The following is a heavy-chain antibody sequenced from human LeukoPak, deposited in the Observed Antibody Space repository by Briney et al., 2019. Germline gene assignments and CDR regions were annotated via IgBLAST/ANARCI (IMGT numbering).Heavy chain of an antibody. D-gene: IGHD3-9*01. J-gene: IGHJ4*02. CDR3: AKGDPPTYYDILTGQDY. Sequence: GGALRLSCAASGFTFSSYAMSWVRQAPGKGLEWVAGISAGGGSTYYADSVKGRFTISRDNSKNMLYLQLNSLRAEDTAVYYCAKGDPPTYYDILTGQDYWGQGTLVTVSS. V-gene: IGHV3-23*01. CDR2: ISAGGGST. CDR1: GFTFSSYA.